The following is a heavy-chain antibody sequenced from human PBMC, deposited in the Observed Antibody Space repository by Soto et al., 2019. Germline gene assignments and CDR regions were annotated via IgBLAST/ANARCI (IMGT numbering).Heavy chain of an antibody. V-gene: IGHV4-39*07. CDR2: IYYSGST. CDR3: ARGLRTIVYSSSSGRYMDV. CDR1: GASISSSSYY. D-gene: IGHD6-6*01. Sequence: SETLSLTCAVSGASISSSSYYWGWIRQPPGKGLAWLGSIYYSGSTYYNPSLKSRVTISVDTSKNQFSLKLSSVTAADTAVYYCARGLRTIVYSSSSGRYMDVWGKGTTVTVSS. J-gene: IGHJ6*03.